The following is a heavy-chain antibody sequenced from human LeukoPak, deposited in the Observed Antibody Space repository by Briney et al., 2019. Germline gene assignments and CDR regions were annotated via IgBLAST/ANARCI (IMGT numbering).Heavy chain of an antibody. CDR3: ARGGYRQQLVDY. V-gene: IGHV1-69*06. D-gene: IGHD6-13*01. Sequence: SVKVSCKASGGTFSSYAISWVRQAPGQRLEWMGRIIPIFGTANYAQKFQGRVTITADKSTSTAYMELSSLRSEDTAVYYCARGGYRQQLVDYWGQGTLVTVSS. CDR2: IIPIFGTA. CDR1: GGTFSSYA. J-gene: IGHJ4*02.